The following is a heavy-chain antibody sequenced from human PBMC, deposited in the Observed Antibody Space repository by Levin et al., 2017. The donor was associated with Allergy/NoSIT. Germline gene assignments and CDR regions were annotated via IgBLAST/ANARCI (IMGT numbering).Heavy chain of an antibody. D-gene: IGHD5-24*01. J-gene: IGHJ4*02. CDR3: TRQSGGYNQD. CDR2: IRSKPNNYAT. CDR1: GFTFSDSA. Sequence: GESLKISCAASGFTFSDSAMHWVRQASGKGLEWVGRIRSKPNNYATDYAASVKGRFTISRDDSKNTAYLQMNSLKTEDTAVYYCTRQSGGYNQDWGQGTLVTVSS. V-gene: IGHV3-73*01.